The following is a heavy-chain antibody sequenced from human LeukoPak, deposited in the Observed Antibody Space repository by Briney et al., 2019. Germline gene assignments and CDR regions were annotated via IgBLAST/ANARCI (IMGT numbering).Heavy chain of an antibody. CDR1: GFTFSSYW. V-gene: IGHV3-7*01. J-gene: IGHJ4*02. CDR3: ARVPAPPITMVRGAAIYYFDY. CDR2: IKQDGSEK. D-gene: IGHD3-10*01. Sequence: PGGSLRLSCAASGFTFSSYWMSWVRQAPGKGLEWVANIKQDGSEKYYVDSVKGRFTISRDNAKNSLYLQMNSLRAEDTAVYYCARVPAPPITMVRGAAIYYFDYWGQGTLVTVSS.